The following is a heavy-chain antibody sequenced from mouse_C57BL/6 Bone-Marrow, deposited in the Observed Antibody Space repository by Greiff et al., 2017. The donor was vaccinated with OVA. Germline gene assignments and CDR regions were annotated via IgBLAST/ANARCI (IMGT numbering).Heavy chain of an antibody. D-gene: IGHD2-2*01. J-gene: IGHJ3*01. CDR2: IWGGGST. CDR1: GFSLTSYG. V-gene: IGHV2-9*01. CDR3: AYIYYGYDEGTWFAY. Sequence: VQLVESGPGLVAPSQSLSIPCTVSGFSLTSYGVDWVRQPPGKGLEWLGVIWGGGSTNYNSALMSRLSISKDNSKSQVFLKMNSLQTDDTAMYYCAYIYYGYDEGTWFAYWGQGTLVTVSA.